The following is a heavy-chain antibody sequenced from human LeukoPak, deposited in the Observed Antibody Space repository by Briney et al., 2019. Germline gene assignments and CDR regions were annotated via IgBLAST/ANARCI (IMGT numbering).Heavy chain of an antibody. J-gene: IGHJ4*02. CDR2: IRNDGSIK. V-gene: IGHV3-30*02. CDR3: AQGRTGMFRGICDF. Sequence: HTGGSLRLSCEASGFTFSSYDMHWVRQAPGKGLEWVAFIRNDGSIKYYADSVKGRFTISRDNSKNTLYLQMNSLRAEDTAVYYCAQGRTGMFRGICDFWGQGTLVTVSS. CDR1: GFTFSSYD. D-gene: IGHD3-10*02.